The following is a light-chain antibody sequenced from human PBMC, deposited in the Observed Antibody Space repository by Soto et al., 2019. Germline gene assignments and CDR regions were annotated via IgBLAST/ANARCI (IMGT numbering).Light chain of an antibody. CDR3: QQFKDYVCT. J-gene: IGKJ1*01. CDR1: QNIERY. V-gene: IGKV1-5*01. Sequence: DIQMTQSPSTLSASVGYRVTITCGASQNIERYMAWYQHKTGRAPSLIIYDASTLERGVPSRFSGSGSGTEFTLIISNLQTDDFAAYYCQQFKDYVCTFGKGTKVDIK. CDR2: DAS.